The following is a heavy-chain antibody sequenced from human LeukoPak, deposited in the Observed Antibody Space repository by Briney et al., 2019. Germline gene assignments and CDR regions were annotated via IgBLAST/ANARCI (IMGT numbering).Heavy chain of an antibody. V-gene: IGHV3-21*01. CDR3: ARDEGSGYDLELFDY. CDR1: GFTFSSHS. Sequence: GGSLRLSCAASGFTFSSHSMNWVRQAPGKGLEWVSSISSSSSYIYYADSVKGRFTISRDNAKNSLYLQMNSLRAEDTAVCYCARDEGSGYDLELFDYWGQGTLVTVSS. CDR2: ISSSSSYI. D-gene: IGHD5-12*01. J-gene: IGHJ4*02.